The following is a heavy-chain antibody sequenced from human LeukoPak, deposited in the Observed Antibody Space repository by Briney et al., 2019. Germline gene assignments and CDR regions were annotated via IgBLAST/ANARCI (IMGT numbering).Heavy chain of an antibody. J-gene: IGHJ4*02. CDR3: ANPARDFADSGAITW. CDR2: INHSGIT. Sequence: SETLSLTCAVYGGSFSYYCWSWIRQPPGKGLEWIGEINHSGITNYNPSLKSRVTISADTSKNQFSLKLTSVTAADTAVYYCANPARDFADSGAITWWGQGTLVTVSS. D-gene: IGHD4-17*01. V-gene: IGHV4-34*01. CDR1: GGSFSYYC.